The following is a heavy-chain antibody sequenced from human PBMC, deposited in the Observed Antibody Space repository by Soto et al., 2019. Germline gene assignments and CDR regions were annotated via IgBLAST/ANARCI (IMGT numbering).Heavy chain of an antibody. CDR1: DFSFTHHA. Sequence: GGSLRLSCVAPDFSFTHHAMTWVRLPPGKGLQWVAALSHDGGNIYYRDSVRGRFTISRDNSKNTLYLQMHSLRSEDTAVYYCVRRHVSATGIDWFDPWGQGTLVTVSS. D-gene: IGHD6-13*01. CDR3: VRRHVSATGIDWFDP. CDR2: LSHDGGNI. J-gene: IGHJ5*02. V-gene: IGHV3-23*01.